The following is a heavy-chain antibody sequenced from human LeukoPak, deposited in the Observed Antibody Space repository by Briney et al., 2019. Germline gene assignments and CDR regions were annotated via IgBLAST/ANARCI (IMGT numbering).Heavy chain of an antibody. V-gene: IGHV1-8*01. D-gene: IGHD3-22*01. CDR3: ARRRKVTMIGSGAFDI. CDR1: GHTFTSYD. Sequence: ASVQVSCKASGHTFTSYDISWVRQATGQGLEWMGWMNPNSGNTGYAQKFQGRVTMTRNTSISTAYMELSSLRSEDTAVYYCARRRKVTMIGSGAFDIWGQGTMVTVSS. J-gene: IGHJ3*02. CDR2: MNPNSGNT.